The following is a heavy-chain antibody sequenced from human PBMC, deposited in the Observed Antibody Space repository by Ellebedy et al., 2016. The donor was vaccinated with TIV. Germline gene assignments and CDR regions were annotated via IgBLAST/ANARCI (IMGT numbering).Heavy chain of an antibody. J-gene: IGHJ6*03. CDR3: ARDSRYNWNDWDFYHMDV. Sequence: ASVKVSCKASGYTFTGYPMNWVRQAPGQGLEWLGWINMNTGNPTYAQGFTGRFVFSLDPSVSTAYLQITSLKAEDTAVYYCARDSRYNWNDWDFYHMDVWGKGTTVTVSS. CDR1: GYTFTGYP. CDR2: INMNTGNP. D-gene: IGHD1-1*01. V-gene: IGHV7-4-1*02.